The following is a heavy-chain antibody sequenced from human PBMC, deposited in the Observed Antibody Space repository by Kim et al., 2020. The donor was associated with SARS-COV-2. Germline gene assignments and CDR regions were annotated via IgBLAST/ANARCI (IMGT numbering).Heavy chain of an antibody. D-gene: IGHD3-10*01. CDR1: DASISNYY. CDR2: LYDTGSA. V-gene: IGHV4-59*01. Sequence: SETLSLTCTISDASISNYYLSWIRQPPGKGLEWMGFLYDTGSADYSPSFKSRVTISVDKSKNQFSLKVTSVTAADTAVYYCARTDGSGWCSSAMDVWGQG. CDR3: ARTDGSGWCSSAMDV. J-gene: IGHJ6*02.